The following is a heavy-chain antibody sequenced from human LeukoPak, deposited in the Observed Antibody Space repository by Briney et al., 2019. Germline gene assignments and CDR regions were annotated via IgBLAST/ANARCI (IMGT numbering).Heavy chain of an antibody. J-gene: IGHJ4*02. CDR1: GFTFSSYA. V-gene: IGHV3-23*01. CDR3: AKDGGAYYNILTGFYPFDF. CDR2: ITGSGDT. D-gene: IGHD3-9*01. Sequence: GGSLRFSCAASGFTFSSYAMTWVRQTPGKGLEWVSVITGSGDTDYTDSVKGRFTISRDNSKNMLYLQMDSLRAEDTAIYYCAKDGGAYYNILTGFYPFDFWGQGTLVTVSS.